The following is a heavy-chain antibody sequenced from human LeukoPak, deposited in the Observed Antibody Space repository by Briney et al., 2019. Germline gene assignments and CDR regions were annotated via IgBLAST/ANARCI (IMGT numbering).Heavy chain of an antibody. D-gene: IGHD6-19*01. CDR2: INPYSGDT. V-gene: IGHV1-2*06. J-gene: IGHJ4*02. CDR3: AMYSSGRYYFDY. CDR1: GYTFTGYH. Sequence: GASVKVSCKASGYTFTGYHIHWVRQAPGQGLEWMGRINPYSGDTNFAQKFQGRVTMTRDTSVTTAYMDLSRLRSDDTAVYYCAMYSSGRYYFDYWGQGTLVTVSS.